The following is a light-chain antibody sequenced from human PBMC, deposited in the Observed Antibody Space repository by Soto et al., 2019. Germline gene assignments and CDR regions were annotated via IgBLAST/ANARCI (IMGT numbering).Light chain of an antibody. V-gene: IGLV2-14*03. Sequence: QSALTQPASVSGSPGQSITISCTGTSSDVGAYNYVSWYQPHPGKVPKLMIYDVSERPSGVSNRFSVSKSGNTASLTISGLQDEDEAEYYCSSFTRSNSYVFGTGTKVTVL. CDR2: DVS. CDR1: SSDVGAYNY. CDR3: SSFTRSNSYV. J-gene: IGLJ1*01.